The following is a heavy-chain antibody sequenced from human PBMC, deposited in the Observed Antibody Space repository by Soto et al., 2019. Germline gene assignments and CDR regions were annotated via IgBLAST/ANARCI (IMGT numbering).Heavy chain of an antibody. V-gene: IGHV4-34*01. D-gene: IGHD2-2*01. J-gene: IGHJ4*02. CDR1: GGSFSGYY. CDR3: ARGIGYCSSINCYSSRRLRFDS. Sequence: SETLSLTCAVYGGSFSGYYWTRIRQSPEKGLEWIGEVNHSGTTYYNPSLKTRVTISVHTPKNQFSLKMSSVTAADTAVYYCARGIGYCSSINCYSSRRLRFDSWGQGTLVTVSS. CDR2: VNHSGTT.